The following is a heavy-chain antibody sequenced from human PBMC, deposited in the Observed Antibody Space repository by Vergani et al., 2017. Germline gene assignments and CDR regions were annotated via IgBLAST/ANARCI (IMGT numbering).Heavy chain of an antibody. Sequence: EGQLVESGGGLVQPGGSLRLSCAASGFTFSTYAMTWVRQAPGKGLEWVSGISASGAPTYYADSVKGRVTISRDNSKNTLYLQMNSLRVEDTAVYYCARAYGRYDWFDYWGQRTLVTVSS. CDR2: ISASGAPT. CDR1: GFTFSTYA. J-gene: IGHJ4*01. D-gene: IGHD1-20*01. CDR3: ARAYGRYDWFDY. V-gene: IGHV3-23*04.